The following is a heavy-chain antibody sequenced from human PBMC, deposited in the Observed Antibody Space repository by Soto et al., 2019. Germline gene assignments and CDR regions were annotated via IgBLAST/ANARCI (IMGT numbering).Heavy chain of an antibody. D-gene: IGHD3-22*01. CDR3: AKDACDSSGYQTAFDI. J-gene: IGHJ3*02. CDR2: ISSSSSYI. V-gene: IGHV3-21*01. Sequence: EVQLVESGGGLVKPGGSLRLSCAASGFTFSSYSMNWVRQAPGKGLEWVSSISSSSSYIYYADSVKGRFTISRDNAKNSLYLQMNSLRAEDTAVYCCAKDACDSSGYQTAFDIWGQGTMVTVSS. CDR1: GFTFSSYS.